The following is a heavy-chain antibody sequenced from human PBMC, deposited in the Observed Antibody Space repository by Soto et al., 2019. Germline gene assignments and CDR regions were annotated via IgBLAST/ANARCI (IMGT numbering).Heavy chain of an antibody. CDR1: GYTFTGYY. Sequence: QVQLVQSGAEVKKPGASVKVSCKASGYTFTGYYMHWVRQAPGQGLEWMGWINPNSGGTSYAQKFQGWVTMTRDTSISTAYMELSRLRSDDTAVYYCARVNIAVARGMDVWGQGTTVTVSS. V-gene: IGHV1-2*04. CDR3: ARVNIAVARGMDV. J-gene: IGHJ6*02. D-gene: IGHD6-19*01. CDR2: INPNSGGT.